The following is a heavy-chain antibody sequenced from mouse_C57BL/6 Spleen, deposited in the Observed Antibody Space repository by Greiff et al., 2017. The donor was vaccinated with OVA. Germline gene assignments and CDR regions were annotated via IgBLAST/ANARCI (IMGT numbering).Heavy chain of an antibody. CDR3: ARDQGGYFDV. CDR1: GYAFSSSW. Sequence: QVQLKESGPELVKPGASVKISCKASGYAFSSSWMNWVKQRPGKGLEWIGRIYPGDGDTNYNGKFKGKATLTADKSSSTAYMQLSSLTSEDSAVYFCARDQGGYFDVWGTGTTVTVSS. J-gene: IGHJ1*03. V-gene: IGHV1-82*01. CDR2: IYPGDGDT.